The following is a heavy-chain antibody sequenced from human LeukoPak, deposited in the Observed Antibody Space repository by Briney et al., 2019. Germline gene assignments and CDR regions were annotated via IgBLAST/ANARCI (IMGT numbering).Heavy chain of an antibody. J-gene: IGHJ4*02. V-gene: IGHV3-74*01. CDR1: GLTFSSHW. CDR3: ATQQRGNPAY. Sequence: GGSLRLSCAASGLTFSSHWMHWVRQAPGKGLVWVSRITNDGSSTTYADSVKGRFTISRDNAKNMLYLQVNSLRAEDTAVYYCATQQRGNPAYWGQGTLVTVSS. CDR2: ITNDGSST. D-gene: IGHD1-14*01.